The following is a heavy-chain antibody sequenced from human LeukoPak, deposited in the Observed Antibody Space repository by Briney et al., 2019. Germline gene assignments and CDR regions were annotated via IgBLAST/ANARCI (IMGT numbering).Heavy chain of an antibody. CDR1: GYTFTSYG. J-gene: IGHJ4*02. D-gene: IGHD6-13*01. Sequence: GASVKVSCKASGYTFTSYGISWVRQAPGQGLEWMGWISAYNGNTNYAQKLQGRVTMTTDTSTSTAYMELRSLRSDDTAVYYCARVGYSSSWYFTGFDYWGQGTLVTVSS. CDR3: ARVGYSSSWYFTGFDY. CDR2: ISAYNGNT. V-gene: IGHV1-18*01.